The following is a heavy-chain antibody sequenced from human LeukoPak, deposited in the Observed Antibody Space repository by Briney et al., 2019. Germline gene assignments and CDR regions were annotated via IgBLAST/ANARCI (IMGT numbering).Heavy chain of an antibody. Sequence: PGGSLRLPCEAAGFAFSSYSMHWVRQAPGKGLEWVAAIWPDGSNKYHANSVKGRFTISRDNSKNTLYLQMNSLRGDDTAIYYCARELAAWGQGTLVTVSS. CDR1: GFAFSSYS. CDR3: ARELAA. J-gene: IGHJ4*02. CDR2: IWPDGSNK. V-gene: IGHV3-33*01. D-gene: IGHD6-13*01.